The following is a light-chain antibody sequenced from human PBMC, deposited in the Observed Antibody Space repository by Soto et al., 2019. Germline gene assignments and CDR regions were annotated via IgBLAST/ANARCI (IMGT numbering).Light chain of an antibody. CDR3: QQYSNWPYT. V-gene: IGKV3-20*01. Sequence: EIVLTQSPGTLSLSPGQRATLSCRASESISRDYLAWYQQRLGQAPRLLIYGASSGATGIPDRFSGSGSGTDFTLTISRLEPEDFAVYYCQQYSNWPYTFGQGTKLEIK. CDR1: ESISRDY. J-gene: IGKJ2*01. CDR2: GAS.